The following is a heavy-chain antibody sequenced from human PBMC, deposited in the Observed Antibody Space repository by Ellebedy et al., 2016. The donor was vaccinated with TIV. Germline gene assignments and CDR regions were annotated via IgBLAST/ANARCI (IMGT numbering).Heavy chain of an antibody. Sequence: AASVKVSCKTSGYTFTTYDIKWVRQATGQGLEWMGWMNPNNGETGHARKFQGRVTMTRDTSIGTAYMELSGLTSDDTAVYYCARVTANNWFDLWGQGTLVTVSS. CDR1: GYTFTTYD. D-gene: IGHD3-16*01. CDR3: ARVTANNWFDL. CDR2: MNPNNGET. J-gene: IGHJ5*02. V-gene: IGHV1-8*01.